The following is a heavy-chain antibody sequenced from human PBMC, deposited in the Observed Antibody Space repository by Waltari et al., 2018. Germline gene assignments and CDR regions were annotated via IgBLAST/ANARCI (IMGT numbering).Heavy chain of an antibody. V-gene: IGHV1-2*06. CDR1: GNTLTGYY. CDR3: ARELGYCISGSCYRFDP. D-gene: IGHD2-2*01. J-gene: IGHJ5*02. CDR2: IDPNSGGT. Sequence: QVQLVQSGAEVKKPGASVKVSCKASGNTLTGYYTHWVRQAPGQGLEGMGRIDPNSGGTDYAQKFQGRVTMTLDTSLSTAYMRLRRLTSDDTSLYYCARELGYCISGSCYRFDPWGQGTLVIVSS.